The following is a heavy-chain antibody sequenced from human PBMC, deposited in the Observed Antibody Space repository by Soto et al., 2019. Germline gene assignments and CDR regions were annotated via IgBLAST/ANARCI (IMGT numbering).Heavy chain of an antibody. Sequence: EVQLLESGGGLVQPGGSLRLSCAASGFTFSSYAMSWVRQAPEKGLEWVSGFSGSGGSTYYADSVKGRFTISRDNSKNTLYLQMNSLRAEDTAVYYCAKDRSPYCSGGRCYFFDYWGQGALVTVSS. CDR2: FSGSGGST. CDR1: GFTFSSYA. J-gene: IGHJ4*02. V-gene: IGHV3-23*01. CDR3: AKDRSPYCSGGRCYFFDY. D-gene: IGHD2-15*01.